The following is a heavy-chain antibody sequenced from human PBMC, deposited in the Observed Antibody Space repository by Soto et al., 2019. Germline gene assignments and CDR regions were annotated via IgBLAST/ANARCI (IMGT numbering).Heavy chain of an antibody. CDR2: INSDGSST. V-gene: IGHV3-74*01. CDR3: ARAVGGGYCSGGSCFPAGLEDY. D-gene: IGHD2-15*01. Sequence: PGGSLRLSCAASGFTFSSYWMHWVRQAPGKGLVWVSRINSDGSSTSYADSVKGRFTISRDNAKNTLYLQMNSLRAEDTAVYYCARAVGGGYCSGGSCFPAGLEDYWGQGTLVTVSS. CDR1: GFTFSSYW. J-gene: IGHJ4*02.